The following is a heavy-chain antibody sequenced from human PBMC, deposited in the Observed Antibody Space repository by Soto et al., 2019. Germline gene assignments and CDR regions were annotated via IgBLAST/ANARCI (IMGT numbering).Heavy chain of an antibody. V-gene: IGHV3-23*01. D-gene: IGHD1-1*01. CDR2: ISGSGGST. CDR1: GFTFDNYA. CDR3: SKDRGSGLDDYYYYGMDV. J-gene: IGHJ6*02. Sequence: PGGSLRLSCTVSGFTFDNYAMSWVRQAPGKGLEWISAISGSGGSTYYADSVKGRFTISRDNSKNTLYLQMNSLRAEDTAVYYCSKDRGSGLDDYYYYGMDVWGQGTTVTVSS.